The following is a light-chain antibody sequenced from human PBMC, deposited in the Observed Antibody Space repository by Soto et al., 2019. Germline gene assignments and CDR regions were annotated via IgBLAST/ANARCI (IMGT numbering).Light chain of an antibody. CDR1: QSISSW. Sequence: DIQMTQSPSTLSASVGDRVTITCRASQSISSWLAWYQQKPGKAPELLIYDASSLERGVPSRFSGSGSGSEFTLTISSLQPDEFATYYCQQYNDSPTFGPGTKVDIK. J-gene: IGKJ3*01. V-gene: IGKV1-5*01. CDR2: DAS. CDR3: QQYNDSPT.